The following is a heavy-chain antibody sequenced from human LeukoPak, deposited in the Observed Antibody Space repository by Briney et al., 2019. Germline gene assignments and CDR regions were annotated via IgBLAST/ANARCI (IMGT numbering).Heavy chain of an antibody. V-gene: IGHV4-59*01. CDR1: GGSISSYY. CDR3: AGSRQWLVRNVDH. D-gene: IGHD6-19*01. CDR2: SYYSGST. J-gene: IGHJ4*02. Sequence: SETLSLTCTVSGGSISSYYWSWIRQPPGKGLEWIGYSYYSGSTNYNPSLKSRVTISVDTSKNQFSLKLSSVTAADTAVYYCAGSRQWLVRNVDHWGQGTLVTVSS.